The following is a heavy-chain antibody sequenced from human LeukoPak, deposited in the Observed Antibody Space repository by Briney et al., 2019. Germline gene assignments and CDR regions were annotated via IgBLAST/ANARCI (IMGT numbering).Heavy chain of an antibody. D-gene: IGHD1-14*01. Sequence: GGSLRLSCAASGFTVSSNYMSWVRQAPGKGLEWVSVIYSGGSTYYADSVKGRFTISRDNSKNTLYLQMNSRRAEDTAVYYCARDRGIRPYYYYYMDVWGKGTTVTVSS. J-gene: IGHJ6*03. CDR2: IYSGGST. V-gene: IGHV3-66*02. CDR3: ARDRGIRPYYYYYMDV. CDR1: GFTVSSNY.